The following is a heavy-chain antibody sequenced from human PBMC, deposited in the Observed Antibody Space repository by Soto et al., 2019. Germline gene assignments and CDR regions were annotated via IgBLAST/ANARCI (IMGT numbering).Heavy chain of an antibody. CDR2: ISYDGSNK. CDR3: AKDLWGSGSPFDY. D-gene: IGHD3-16*01. V-gene: IGHV3-30*18. CDR1: GFTFSSYG. J-gene: IGHJ4*02. Sequence: ESGGGVVQPGRSLRLSCAASGFTFSSYGMHWVRQAPGKGLEWVAVISYDGSNKYYADSVKGRFTISRDNSKNTLYLQMNSLRVEDSAVYYCAKDLWGSGSPFDYWGQGTLVTVSS.